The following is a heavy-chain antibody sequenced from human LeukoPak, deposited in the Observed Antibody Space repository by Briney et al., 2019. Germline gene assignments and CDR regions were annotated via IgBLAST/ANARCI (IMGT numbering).Heavy chain of an antibody. CDR2: IYPGDSDT. CDR3: ARLPSYYYGSGIFDY. CDR1: GYSFTSYW. J-gene: IGHJ4*02. V-gene: IGHV5-51*01. Sequence: GESLQISCKGSGYSFTSYWIGWVRQMPGKGLEWMGIIYPGDSDTRYSPSFQGQVTISADKSISTAYLQWSSLKASDTAMYYCARLPSYYYGSGIFDYWGQGTLVTVSS. D-gene: IGHD3-10*01.